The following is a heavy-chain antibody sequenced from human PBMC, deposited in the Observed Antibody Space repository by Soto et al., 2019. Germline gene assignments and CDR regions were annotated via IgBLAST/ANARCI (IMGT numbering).Heavy chain of an antibody. J-gene: IGHJ6*02. Sequence: GASVKVSCKASGYTFTGYYMHWVRQAPGQGXEWMGWINPNSGGTNYAQKFQGRVTMTRDTSISTAYMELSRLRSDDTAVYYCARDQGTGSSSPTGYGMDVWGQGTTVTVSS. D-gene: IGHD6-13*01. CDR3: ARDQGTGSSSPTGYGMDV. V-gene: IGHV1-2*02. CDR2: INPNSGGT. CDR1: GYTFTGYY.